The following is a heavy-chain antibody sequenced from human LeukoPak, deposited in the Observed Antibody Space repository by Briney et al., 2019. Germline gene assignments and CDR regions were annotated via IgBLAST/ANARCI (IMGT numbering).Heavy chain of an antibody. CDR2: ISDGGSTT. V-gene: IGHV3-74*01. CDR3: AKDYEVGPSNWFDP. Sequence: GGSLRLSCAASGFTFSSYWMHWVRQAPGKGLVWVSRISDGGSTTTYADSVKGRFTISRDNSKNTLYLQMNSLRAEDTAVYYCAKDYEVGPSNWFDPWGQGTLVTVSS. J-gene: IGHJ5*02. CDR1: GFTFSSYW. D-gene: IGHD1-26*01.